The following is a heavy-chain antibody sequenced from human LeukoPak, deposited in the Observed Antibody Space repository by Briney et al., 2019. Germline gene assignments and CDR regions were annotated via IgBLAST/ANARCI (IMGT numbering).Heavy chain of an antibody. CDR2: INHSGST. CDR1: GGSFSGYY. CDR3: ARGRPVRGPYFDY. D-gene: IGHD3-10*02. Sequence: SETLSLTCAVYGGSFSGYYWSWIRQPPGKGLEWIGEINHSGSTNYNPSLKSRVTISVDTSKNQFSLKLSSVTAADTAVYYCARGRPVRGPYFDYWGQGTLVTVSS. J-gene: IGHJ4*02. V-gene: IGHV4-34*01.